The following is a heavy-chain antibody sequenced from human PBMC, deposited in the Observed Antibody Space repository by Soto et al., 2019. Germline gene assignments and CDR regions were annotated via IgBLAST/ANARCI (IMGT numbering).Heavy chain of an antibody. Sequence: PSETLSLTCAVSGGSISSGDWWSWVRQPPGERLEWIGEIFHSGTTNYNPSLKSRVTISVDKSKNQFSLKLSSVTAADTAVYYCARTLYCGGDCFSFDYWGQGTLVTVSS. J-gene: IGHJ4*02. CDR3: ARTLYCGGDCFSFDY. CDR1: GGSISSGDW. V-gene: IGHV4-4*02. CDR2: IFHSGTT. D-gene: IGHD2-21*02.